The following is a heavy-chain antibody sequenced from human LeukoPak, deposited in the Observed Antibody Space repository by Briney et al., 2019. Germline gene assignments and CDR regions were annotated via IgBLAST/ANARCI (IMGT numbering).Heavy chain of an antibody. Sequence: ASVKVSCKASGYTFTSYYMHWVRQAPGQGLEWMGIINPLSGKTTYTQKFQDRVTMTRDTSTSTVYMELSSLRSDDTAVYYCARDPGNYGDLGLDIWGQGTTVTVSS. V-gene: IGHV1-46*01. CDR1: GYTFTSYY. CDR2: INPLSGKT. J-gene: IGHJ3*02. D-gene: IGHD4-17*01. CDR3: ARDPGNYGDLGLDI.